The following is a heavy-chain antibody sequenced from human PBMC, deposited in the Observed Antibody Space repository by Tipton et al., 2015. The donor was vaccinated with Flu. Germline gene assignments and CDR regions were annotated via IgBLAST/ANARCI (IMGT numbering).Heavy chain of an antibody. CDR3: ARHGCGGGSCPFQH. V-gene: IGHV4-59*08. Sequence: TLSLTCTVSGGSISSYYWSWLRQPPGKGLEWIGYIYYSGSTIYNPSLKSRVTISVDTSKNQFSLNLSSVTAADTAVYYCARHGCGGGSCPFQHWGLGTLVTVSP. D-gene: IGHD2-15*01. CDR2: IYYSGST. CDR1: GGSISSYY. J-gene: IGHJ1*01.